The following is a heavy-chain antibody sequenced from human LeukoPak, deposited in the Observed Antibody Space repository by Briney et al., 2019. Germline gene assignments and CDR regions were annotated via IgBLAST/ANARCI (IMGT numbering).Heavy chain of an antibody. D-gene: IGHD3-10*01. CDR3: AREPPPHYYYGSGSYYNDHFDY. Sequence: GGSLRLSCAASGFTFSSYSMNWVRQAPGKGLEWVSSISSSSSYIYYADSVKGRFTISRDNAKNSLYLQMNSLRAEDTAVYYCAREPPPHYYYGSGSYYNDHFDYWGQGTLVTVSS. CDR2: ISSSSSYI. CDR1: GFTFSSYS. J-gene: IGHJ4*02. V-gene: IGHV3-21*04.